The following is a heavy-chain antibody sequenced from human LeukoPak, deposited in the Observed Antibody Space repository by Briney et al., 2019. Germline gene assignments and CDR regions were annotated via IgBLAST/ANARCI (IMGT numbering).Heavy chain of an antibody. CDR1: GFAFSSCG. CDR3: AKKPPGDFWSGYFDY. V-gene: IGHV3-30*02. D-gene: IGHD3-3*01. CDR2: ILYDGSHK. Sequence: PGGSLRLSCAASGFAFSSCGMHWVRQAPGKGLEWVAFILYDGSHKYYADSVKGRFTISRDNSKNTLYLQTNSLRAEDTAVYYCAKKPPGDFWSGYFDYWGQGTLVTVSS. J-gene: IGHJ4*02.